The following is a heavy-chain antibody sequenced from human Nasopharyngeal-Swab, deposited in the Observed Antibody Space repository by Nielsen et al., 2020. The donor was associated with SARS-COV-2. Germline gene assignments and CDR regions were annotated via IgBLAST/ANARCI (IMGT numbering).Heavy chain of an antibody. CDR3: AREYSIFDYGSGRKYFDY. CDR2: INRSGST. CDR1: GGSFSGYS. Sequence: GSLRLSCAVYGGSFSGYSWSWIRQAPGKGLEWIGEINRSGSTNYNRSLKSRVIISVDTSKNQFSLKLSSVTAADTAVYYCAREYSIFDYGSGRKYFDYWGQGTLVTVSS. D-gene: IGHD3-10*01. J-gene: IGHJ4*02. V-gene: IGHV4-34*01.